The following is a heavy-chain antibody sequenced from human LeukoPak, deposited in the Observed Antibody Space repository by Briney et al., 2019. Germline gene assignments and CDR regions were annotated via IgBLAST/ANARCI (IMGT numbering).Heavy chain of an antibody. CDR3: ARGGTWELLLDY. CDR1: GFTFSGFG. J-gene: IGHJ4*02. D-gene: IGHD1-26*01. CDR2: IRYDASNK. Sequence: GGSLRLSCAASGFTFSGFGMHWVRQAPGKGLEWVAFIRYDASNKYYADSVKGRFTISRDNSKNTLYLQMNSLRAEDTAVYYCARGGTWELLLDYWGQGTLVTVSS. V-gene: IGHV3-30*02.